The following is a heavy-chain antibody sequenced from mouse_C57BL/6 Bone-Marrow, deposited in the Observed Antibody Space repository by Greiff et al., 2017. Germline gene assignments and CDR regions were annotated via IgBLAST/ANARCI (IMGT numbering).Heavy chain of an antibody. J-gene: IGHJ1*03. CDR3: ARGVNWGITTAWYFGV. CDR1: GYTFTSYW. V-gene: IGHV1-52*01. D-gene: IGHD1-2*01. CDR2: IDPSDSET. Sequence: QVQLQQPGAELVRPGSSVKLSCKASGYTFTSYWMHWVKQRPIQGLEWIGNIDPSDSETHYNQKFKDKATLTVDKSSSTAYMQLSSLTSDDSAVYYGARGVNWGITTAWYFGVWGTGTTVTVSS.